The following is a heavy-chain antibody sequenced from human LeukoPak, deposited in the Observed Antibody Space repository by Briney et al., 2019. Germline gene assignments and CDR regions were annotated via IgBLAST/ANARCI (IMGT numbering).Heavy chain of an antibody. CDR3: AREAARMSITDY. Sequence: GGSLRLSCTASGFTFSSYDMNWVRQAPGKGLEWVSYISASGDTTYYAGSVKGRFTISRDNAKNSLYLQMNSLRAEDTAAYCSAREAARMSITDYWGQGNVVTVSS. V-gene: IGHV3-48*03. J-gene: IGHJ4*02. D-gene: IGHD6-6*01. CDR2: ISASGDTT. CDR1: GFTFSSYD.